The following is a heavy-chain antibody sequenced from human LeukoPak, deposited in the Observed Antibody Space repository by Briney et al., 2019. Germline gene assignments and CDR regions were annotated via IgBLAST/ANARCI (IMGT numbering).Heavy chain of an antibody. CDR2: IIPIFGTA. J-gene: IGHJ6*03. CDR3: ARRAPGEQWLVPYYYYYYMDV. D-gene: IGHD6-19*01. Sequence: SVKVSCKASGVIFSSYAITWVRQAPGQGLEWMGGIIPIFGTANYAQKFQGRVTITADKSTSTAYMELSSLRSEDTAVYYCARRAPGEQWLVPYYYYYYMDVWGKGTTVTVSS. CDR1: GVIFSSYA. V-gene: IGHV1-69*06.